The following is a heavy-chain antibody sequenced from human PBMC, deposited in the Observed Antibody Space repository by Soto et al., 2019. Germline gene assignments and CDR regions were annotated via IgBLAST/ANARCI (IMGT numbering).Heavy chain of an antibody. Sequence: PGESLKISCKGSGYSFTNYWIGWVRQMPGKGLEWMGIIYPDDSDTRYSPSFQGQVTISADKSISTAYLQWSSLKASDTAMYYCARLEYLNSYGLGYGMDVWGQGTSVTV. CDR2: IYPDDSDT. CDR1: GYSFTNYW. D-gene: IGHD3-16*01. CDR3: ARLEYLNSYGLGYGMDV. V-gene: IGHV5-51*01. J-gene: IGHJ6*02.